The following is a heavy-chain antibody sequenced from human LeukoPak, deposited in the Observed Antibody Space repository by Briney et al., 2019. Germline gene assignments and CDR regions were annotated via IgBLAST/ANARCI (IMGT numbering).Heavy chain of an antibody. CDR3: ARTFSTAGPDY. CDR2: IYYSGST. Sequence: SETLCLTCANSGGSICIYYWSCMRQPPGKGLEWIGYIYYSGSTNYNPSLKSRVTISVDTSKNQFSLKLSSVTAADTAVYYCARTFSTAGPDYWGQGTLVTVSS. D-gene: IGHD2/OR15-2a*01. J-gene: IGHJ4*02. CDR1: GGSICIYY. V-gene: IGHV4-59*01.